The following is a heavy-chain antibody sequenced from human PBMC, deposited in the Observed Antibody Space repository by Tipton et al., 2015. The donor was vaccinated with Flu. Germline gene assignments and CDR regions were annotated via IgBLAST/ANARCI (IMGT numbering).Heavy chain of an antibody. V-gene: IGHV1-8*01. CDR1: GYTFTSYD. Sequence: QLVQSGAEVKKPGASVKVSCKASGYTFTSYDINWMRQATGQGLEWMGWMNPNSGNTGYAQKFQGRVTMTRNTSISTAYMELSSLRSEDTAVYYCARARPRLGYCSGGSCRHFDYWGQGTLVTVSS. J-gene: IGHJ4*02. CDR2: MNPNSGNT. D-gene: IGHD2-15*01. CDR3: ARARPRLGYCSGGSCRHFDY.